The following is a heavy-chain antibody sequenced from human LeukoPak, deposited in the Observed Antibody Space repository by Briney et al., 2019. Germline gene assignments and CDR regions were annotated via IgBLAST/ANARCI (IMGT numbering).Heavy chain of an antibody. Sequence: SETLSLTCTVSGGSISSYYWSWLRQPPGKGLEWLGYIYYSGSTNYNPSLKSRVTISVDTSKNQFSLKLSSVTAADTAVYYCARAVPSLDAFDIWGQGTMVTVSS. J-gene: IGHJ3*02. CDR3: ARAVPSLDAFDI. CDR2: IYYSGST. V-gene: IGHV4-59*01. D-gene: IGHD3-16*01. CDR1: GGSISSYY.